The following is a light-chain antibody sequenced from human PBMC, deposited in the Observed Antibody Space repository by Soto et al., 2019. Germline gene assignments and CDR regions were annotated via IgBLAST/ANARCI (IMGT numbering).Light chain of an antibody. CDR2: GGS. J-gene: IGKJ1*01. Sequence: EIVLTQSPGTVSLSPGERATLSCRASQSVGSRWLAWYQQKPGQAPRVLIYGGSNRATGIPDRFSGSGSGTDITLTISRQEPEDFAEYYCQQYYSSRTFGQGTKVKMK. CDR1: QSVGSRW. CDR3: QQYYSSRT. V-gene: IGKV3-20*01.